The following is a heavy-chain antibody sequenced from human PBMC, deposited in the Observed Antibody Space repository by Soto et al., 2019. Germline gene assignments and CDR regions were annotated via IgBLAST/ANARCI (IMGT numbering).Heavy chain of an antibody. CDR2: IGPESGVT. J-gene: IGHJ4*02. V-gene: IGHV1-2*02. CDR1: GYTFTGHY. Sequence: ASVKVSCKASGYTFTGHYIHWVRQAPKQGPEWMGEIGPESGVTRYAQKFQGGVTMTRDMSITTVYMELNNLSPDDTAVYYCGRGRSGQIVVFYWGQGTPVTVFS. CDR3: GRGRSGQIVVFY. D-gene: IGHD1-26*01.